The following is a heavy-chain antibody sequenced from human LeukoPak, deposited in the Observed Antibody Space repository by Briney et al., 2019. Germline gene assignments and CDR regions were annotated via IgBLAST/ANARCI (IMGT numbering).Heavy chain of an antibody. V-gene: IGHV3-66*01. CDR2: IYSGGST. D-gene: IGHD4-17*01. CDR3: ARSYYGDKTHGFPLKDY. J-gene: IGHJ4*02. Sequence: GGSLRLSCAASGFTVSSNYMSWVRQAPGKGLEWVSVIYSGGSTYYADSVKGRFTISRDNSKNTPYLQMNSLRAEDTAVYYCARSYYGDKTHGFPLKDYWGQGTLVTVSS. CDR1: GFTVSSNY.